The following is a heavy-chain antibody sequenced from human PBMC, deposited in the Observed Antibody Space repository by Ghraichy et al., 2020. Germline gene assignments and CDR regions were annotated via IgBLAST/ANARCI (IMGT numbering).Heavy chain of an antibody. CDR2: ISYDGSNK. CDR3: ARGAKPAALYGMDV. V-gene: IGHV3-30*04. CDR1: GFTFSSYA. D-gene: IGHD2-2*01. J-gene: IGHJ6*02. Sequence: GGSLRLSCAASGFTFSSYAMHWVRQAPGKGLEWVAVISYDGSNKYYADSVKGRFTISRDNSKNTLYLQMNSLRAEDTAVYYCARGAKPAALYGMDVWGQGTTVTVSS.